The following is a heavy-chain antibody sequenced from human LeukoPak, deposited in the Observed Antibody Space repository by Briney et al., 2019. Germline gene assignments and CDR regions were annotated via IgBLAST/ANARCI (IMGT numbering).Heavy chain of an antibody. CDR3: AKAMELWTNDAFDI. D-gene: IGHD5-18*01. J-gene: IGHJ3*02. Sequence: SLRLSCAASGFTFDDYAMHWVRQAPGKGLEWVSGISWNSGSIGYADSVKGRSTISRDNAKNSLYLQMNSLRAEDTALYYCAKAMELWTNDAFDIWGQGTMVTVSS. CDR2: ISWNSGSI. V-gene: IGHV3-9*01. CDR1: GFTFDDYA.